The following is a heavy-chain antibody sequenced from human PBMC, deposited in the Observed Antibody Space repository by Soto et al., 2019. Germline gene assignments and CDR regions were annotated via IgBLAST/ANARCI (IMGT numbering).Heavy chain of an antibody. CDR3: ARGTFRYGSGNSFHLAGDWFDP. V-gene: IGHV4-39*07. Sequence: KPSETLSLTCAVSVDSISSSSYYWGWIRQPPGKGLEWIGCIYNSESTYYNPSLKSRVTISVDTSKDQFSLKLISVTAADTAVYYCARGTFRYGSGNSFHLAGDWFDPWGQGTLVTVSS. CDR1: VDSISSSSYY. D-gene: IGHD3-10*01. CDR2: IYNSEST. J-gene: IGHJ5*02.